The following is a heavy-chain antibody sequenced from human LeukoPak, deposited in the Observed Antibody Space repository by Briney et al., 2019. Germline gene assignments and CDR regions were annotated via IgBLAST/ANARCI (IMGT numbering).Heavy chain of an antibody. CDR2: ISGSGVDT. J-gene: IGHJ4*02. CDR3: AKSSNEWELNSFDY. D-gene: IGHD1-26*01. Sequence: PGGSLRLSCAPSGFTFSTFAMSWVRQAPGKGLEWVSAISGSGVDTHYADSVKGRFTISRDNSKNTLYLQMNSLKAEDTALYYCAKSSNEWELNSFDYWGQGTLVPVSS. CDR1: GFTFSTFA. V-gene: IGHV3-23*01.